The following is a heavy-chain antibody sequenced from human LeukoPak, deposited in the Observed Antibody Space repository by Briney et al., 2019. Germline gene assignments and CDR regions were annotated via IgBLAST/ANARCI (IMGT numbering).Heavy chain of an antibody. CDR1: GGSFSGYY. Sequence: SETLSLTCAVYGGSFSGYYWSWIRQPPGKGLEWIGEINHSGSTNYNPSLKSRVTISVDTSKNQFSLKLSSVTAADTAVYYCARGGVTDTNLFDPWGQGTLVSVPS. D-gene: IGHD5-18*01. CDR3: ARGGVTDTNLFDP. V-gene: IGHV4-34*01. J-gene: IGHJ5*02. CDR2: INHSGST.